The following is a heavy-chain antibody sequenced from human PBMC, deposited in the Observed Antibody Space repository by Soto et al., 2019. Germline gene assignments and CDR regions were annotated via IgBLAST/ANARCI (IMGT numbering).Heavy chain of an antibody. CDR3: AREGAGYYYYGMDV. CDR1: GGSIGGYY. J-gene: IGHJ6*02. V-gene: IGHV4-59*01. CDR2: IYYSGST. Sequence: SETLSLTCTVAGGSIGGYYCILIRQPPGKGLEWIGYIYYSGSTNYNPSLKSRVTISVDTSKNQFSLKLSSVTAADTAVYYCAREGAGYYYYGMDVWGQGTTVTSP. D-gene: IGHD3-10*01.